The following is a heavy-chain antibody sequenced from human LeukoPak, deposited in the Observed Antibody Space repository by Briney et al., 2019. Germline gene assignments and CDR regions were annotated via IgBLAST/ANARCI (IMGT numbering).Heavy chain of an antibody. D-gene: IGHD2-8*02. CDR1: GFIFSYSY. V-gene: IGHV3-73*01. CDR2: IRTKTKNYAA. CDR3: TRQNCTGGSCSYVDC. J-gene: IGHJ4*02. Sequence: GGSLKLSCAASGFIFSYSYMHWVRQASGKGLEWVGLIRTKTKNYAATYAESVKGRFTISRDDSKNTAYLQMNSLKMEDTAVYYCTRQNCTGGSCSYVDCWGQGTLVTVSS.